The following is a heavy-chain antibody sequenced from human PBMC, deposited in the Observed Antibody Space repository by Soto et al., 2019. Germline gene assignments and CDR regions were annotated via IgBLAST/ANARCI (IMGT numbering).Heavy chain of an antibody. Sequence: VQLVESGGGLVQPGGSLRLSCAASGFTFSNYWMHWVRQAPGKGLVWLSRIDTHGSTTSIKYADSVKGRFTISRDNTKSTLYLQMNSLRAEDTAVYFCARRHYSDWVLDYWGQGTLVTVSS. CDR1: GFTFSNYW. J-gene: IGHJ4*02. CDR2: IDTHGSTT. CDR3: ARRHYSDWVLDY. V-gene: IGHV3-74*01. D-gene: IGHD3-9*01.